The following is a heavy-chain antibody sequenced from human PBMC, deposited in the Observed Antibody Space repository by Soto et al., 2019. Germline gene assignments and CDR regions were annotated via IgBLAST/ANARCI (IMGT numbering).Heavy chain of an antibody. J-gene: IGHJ3*02. V-gene: IGHV3-30*18. CDR1: GFTFSSYG. D-gene: IGHD3-22*01. CDR3: AKDGPYYYDSGGYYYTYDAFDI. CDR2: ISYDGSNK. Sequence: QVQLVESGGGVVQPGRSLRLSCAASGFTFSSYGMHWVRQAPGKGLEWVAVISYDGSNKYYADSVKGRFTISRDNSKNTLYLQMNSLRAGDTAVYYCAKDGPYYYDSGGYYYTYDAFDIWGQGTMVTVSS.